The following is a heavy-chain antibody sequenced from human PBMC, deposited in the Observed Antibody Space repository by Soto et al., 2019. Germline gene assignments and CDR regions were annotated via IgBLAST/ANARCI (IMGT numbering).Heavy chain of an antibody. V-gene: IGHV1-18*04. CDR1: GYTFTSYG. Sequence: ASVKVSCKASGYTFTSYGISWVRQAPGQGLEWMGWISAYNGNANYAQKLQGRVTMTTDTSTSTAYMELRSLRSDDTAVYYCARSPTVTTSSWFDPWGQGXLVTVSS. CDR3: ARSPTVTTSSWFDP. J-gene: IGHJ5*02. CDR2: ISAYNGNA. D-gene: IGHD4-17*01.